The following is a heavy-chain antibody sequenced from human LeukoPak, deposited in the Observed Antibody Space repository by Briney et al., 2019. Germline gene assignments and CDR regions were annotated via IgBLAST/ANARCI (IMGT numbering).Heavy chain of an antibody. CDR2: INHSGST. CDR3: ARYSSSSVDWFDP. V-gene: IGHV4-34*01. J-gene: IGHJ5*02. Sequence: SETLSLTCTVSGGSISSYYWSWIRQPPGKGLEWIGEINHSGSTNYNPSLKSRDTISVDTSKNQFSLKLSSVTAADTAVYYCARYSSSSVDWFDPWGQGTLVTVSS. CDR1: GGSISSYY. D-gene: IGHD6-6*01.